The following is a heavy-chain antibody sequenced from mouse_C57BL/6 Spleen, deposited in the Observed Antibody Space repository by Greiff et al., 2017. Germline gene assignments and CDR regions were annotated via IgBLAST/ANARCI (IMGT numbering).Heavy chain of an antibody. CDR2: IDPSDSYT. Sequence: QVQLQQPGAELVMPGASVKLSCKASGYTFTSYWMHWVKQRPGQGLEWIGEIDPSDSYTNYNQKFMGKSTLTVDKSSSTAYMQLSSLTSEDSAVYYCAGSNGDYYAMDYWGQGTSVTVSS. CDR1: GYTFTSYW. CDR3: AGSNGDYYAMDY. J-gene: IGHJ4*01. V-gene: IGHV1-69*01. D-gene: IGHD2-5*01.